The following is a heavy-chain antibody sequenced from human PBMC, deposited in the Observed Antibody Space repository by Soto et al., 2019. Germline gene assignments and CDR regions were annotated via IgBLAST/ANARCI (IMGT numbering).Heavy chain of an antibody. CDR3: AREGDEYSSSSWFDP. CDR2: INPSGGST. J-gene: IGHJ5*02. Sequence: ASVKVSCKSPGYTFTSYYIHWVRQAPGQGLEWMGIINPSGGSTSYAQKFQGRVTMTRDTSTSTVYMELSSLRSEDTAVYYCAREGDEYSSSSWFDPWGQGTLVTVSS. CDR1: GYTFTSYY. D-gene: IGHD6-6*01. V-gene: IGHV1-46*01.